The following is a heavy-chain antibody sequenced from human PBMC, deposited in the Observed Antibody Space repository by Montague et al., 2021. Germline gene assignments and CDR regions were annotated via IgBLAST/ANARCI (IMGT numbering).Heavy chain of an antibody. D-gene: IGHD1-26*01. Sequence: SLRLSCAASGFSIGSYSMNWVRQAPGKGLEWVSFICSTRAYIYYADSVKGRFTISRDNAKNSVNLQMNSLRVEDTALYYCARDPRGWETYYNYGLDVWGHGTTGTVSS. CDR1: GFSIGSYS. V-gene: IGHV3-21*01. CDR3: ARDPRGWETYYNYGLDV. J-gene: IGHJ6*02. CDR2: ICSTRAYI.